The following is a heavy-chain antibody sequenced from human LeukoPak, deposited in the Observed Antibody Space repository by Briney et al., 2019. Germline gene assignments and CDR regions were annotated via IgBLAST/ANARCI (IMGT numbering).Heavy chain of an antibody. Sequence: PSETLSLTCTVSGGSISSSSYYWGWIRRPPGKGLEWIGSIYYSGSTYYNPSLKSRVTISVDTSKNQFSLKLSSVTAADTAVYYCARGADYDYWGQGTLVTVSS. D-gene: IGHD3-16*01. J-gene: IGHJ4*02. V-gene: IGHV4-39*01. CDR3: ARGADYDY. CDR2: IYYSGST. CDR1: GGSISSSSYY.